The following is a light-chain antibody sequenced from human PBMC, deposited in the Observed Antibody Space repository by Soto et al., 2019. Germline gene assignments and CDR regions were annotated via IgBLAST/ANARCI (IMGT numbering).Light chain of an antibody. CDR1: QSVSRN. CDR3: HLYNNWPPWT. CDR2: GAS. Sequence: EIVMTQSPATLSVSPGERATLSCRASQSVSRNLAWYQQKPGQAPRLLIYGASTRATGIPARFSGSGSGTELTLTISSLQSEDLAVYYCHLYNNWPPWTFGQGTKVEIK. V-gene: IGKV3-15*01. J-gene: IGKJ1*01.